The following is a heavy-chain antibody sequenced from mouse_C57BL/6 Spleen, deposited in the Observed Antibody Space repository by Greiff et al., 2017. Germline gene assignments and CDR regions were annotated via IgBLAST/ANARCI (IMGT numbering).Heavy chain of an antibody. Sequence: VHVKQSGAELVRPGASVKLSCTASGFNIKDDYMHWVKQRPEQGLEWIGWIDPENGDTEYASKFQGKATITADTSSNTAYLQLSSLTSEDTAVYYCTTDGSSYGAMDYWGQGTSVTVSS. V-gene: IGHV14-4*01. CDR3: TTDGSSYGAMDY. CDR2: IDPENGDT. CDR1: GFNIKDDY. D-gene: IGHD1-1*01. J-gene: IGHJ4*01.